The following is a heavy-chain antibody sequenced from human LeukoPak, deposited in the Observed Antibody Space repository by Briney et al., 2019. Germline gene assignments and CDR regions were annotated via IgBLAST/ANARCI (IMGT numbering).Heavy chain of an antibody. CDR3: ARSISNFVIGGAAY. CDR1: GFTFKTFP. D-gene: IGHD3-3*01. V-gene: IGHV3-23*01. Sequence: GGSLRLSCAASGFTFKTFPMSWARQAPGKGLEWVSSSAAHGRLTYYDDSVKGRFTISRDNSRDTLYLQMDSLRAVDSAVYYCARSISNFVIGGAAYWGQGTQVTVSS. J-gene: IGHJ4*02. CDR2: SAAHGRLT.